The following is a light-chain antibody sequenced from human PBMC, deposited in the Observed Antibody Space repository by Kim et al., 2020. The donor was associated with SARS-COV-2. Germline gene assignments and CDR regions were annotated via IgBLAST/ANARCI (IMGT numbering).Light chain of an antibody. Sequence: PGKTARIACGGNNSGSKSVHWYQQQPGPAPVLVVYDDSDRPSGIPERFSGSNSGNTATLTISGVEAEDEADYYCQVWDSSSDPYVFGTGTKVTVL. CDR1: NSGSKS. CDR2: DDS. J-gene: IGLJ1*01. V-gene: IGLV3-21*03. CDR3: QVWDSSSDPYV.